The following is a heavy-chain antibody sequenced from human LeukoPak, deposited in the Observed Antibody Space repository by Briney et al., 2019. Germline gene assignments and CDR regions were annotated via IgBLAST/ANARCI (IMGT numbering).Heavy chain of an antibody. V-gene: IGHV3-7*03. CDR3: AKDGDYYGSGGFDY. CDR1: GFTFNNYW. CDR2: IKQDGTEI. D-gene: IGHD3-10*01. J-gene: IGHJ4*02. Sequence: GGSLRLSCAASGFTFNNYWMTWFRQAPGKGLEWVANIKQDGTEIYYVDFVRGRFIISRDNAENSLYLQMNSLRVEDTAVYYCAKDGDYYGSGGFDYWGQGTLVTVSS.